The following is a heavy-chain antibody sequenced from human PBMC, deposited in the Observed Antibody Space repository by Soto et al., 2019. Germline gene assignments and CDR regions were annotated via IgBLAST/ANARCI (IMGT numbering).Heavy chain of an antibody. Sequence: QAQLVESGGGVVQPGRSLRLSCAASEFTFNTYAMHLVRQAPGKGLEWVAVIAYDGNDKYYADSVKGRFTISRDNSKNALYLQMNTLRPEDTAMYYCARDVGNYVPYYYGMDVWGQGTTVTVSS. CDR3: ARDVGNYVPYYYGMDV. CDR1: EFTFNTYA. CDR2: IAYDGNDK. J-gene: IGHJ6*02. D-gene: IGHD1-7*01. V-gene: IGHV3-30*03.